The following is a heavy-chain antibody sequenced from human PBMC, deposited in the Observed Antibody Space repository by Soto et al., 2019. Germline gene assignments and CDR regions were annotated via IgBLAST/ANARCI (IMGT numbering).Heavy chain of an antibody. D-gene: IGHD1-26*01. CDR1: GFTFSSYA. CDR2: ISYDGSNK. Sequence: LRLSCAASGFTFSSYAMHWVRQAPGKGLEWVAVISYDGSNKYYADSVKGRFTISRDNSKNTLYLQMNSLRAEDTAVYYCARDSDSGSYLYYFDYWGQGTLVTVSS. J-gene: IGHJ4*02. CDR3: ARDSDSGSYLYYFDY. V-gene: IGHV3-30-3*01.